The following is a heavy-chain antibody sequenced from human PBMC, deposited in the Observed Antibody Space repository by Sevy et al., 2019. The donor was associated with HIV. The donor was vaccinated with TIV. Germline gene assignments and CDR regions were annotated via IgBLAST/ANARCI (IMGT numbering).Heavy chain of an antibody. CDR3: AKETEGYCSGGSCYSGYYMDV. CDR2: ISGSGGST. J-gene: IGHJ6*03. CDR1: GFTFSSYA. Sequence: GGSLRLSCAASGFTFSSYAMSWVRQAPGKGLEWVSAISGSGGSTYYADSVKGRFTISRDNSKNTLYLQMNSLRAEETAVYYCAKETEGYCSGGSCYSGYYMDVWGKGTTVTVSS. V-gene: IGHV3-23*01. D-gene: IGHD2-15*01.